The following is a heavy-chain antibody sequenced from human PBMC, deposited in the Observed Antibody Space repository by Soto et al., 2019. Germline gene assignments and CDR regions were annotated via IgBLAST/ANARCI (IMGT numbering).Heavy chain of an antibody. D-gene: IGHD6-13*01. CDR1: GFTFSSYA. J-gene: IGHJ3*02. Sequence: QVQLVESGGGVVQPGRSLRLSCAASGFTFSSYAMHWVRQAPGKGLEWVAVISYDGSNKYYADSVKGRFTISRDNSKNTLYLQMNSLRAEDTAVYYCAIDQSIAAAGLVSRNAFDIWGQGTMVTVSS. V-gene: IGHV3-30-3*01. CDR3: AIDQSIAAAGLVSRNAFDI. CDR2: ISYDGSNK.